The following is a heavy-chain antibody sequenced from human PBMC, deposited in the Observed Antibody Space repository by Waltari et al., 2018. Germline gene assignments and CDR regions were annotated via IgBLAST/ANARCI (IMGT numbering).Heavy chain of an antibody. Sequence: EVQLVESGGGLVQPGRSLRLSCAASGFTFDDYAMHWVRQAPGKGLEWVSGISWNSGSIGYADSVKCRFTISRDNAKNSLYLQMNSLRAEDTALYYCAKAKGLNWGGAFDIWGQGTMVTVSS. V-gene: IGHV3-9*01. CDR1: GFTFDDYA. D-gene: IGHD7-27*01. CDR2: ISWNSGSI. CDR3: AKAKGLNWGGAFDI. J-gene: IGHJ3*02.